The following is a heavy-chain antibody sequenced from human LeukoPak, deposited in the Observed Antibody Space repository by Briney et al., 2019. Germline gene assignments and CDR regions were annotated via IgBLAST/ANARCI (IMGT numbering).Heavy chain of an antibody. CDR2: FHHGGST. V-gene: IGHV4-38-2*01. J-gene: IGHJ4*02. Sequence: SETLSLTCSVSRYSISSAYHWGWIRQPPGKGLEWIGTFHHGGSTYYNPSLKSRVTISVDTSKNQFSLKLNSVTAADTAVYYCARHRSDDTFGYWGQGILVTVSS. CDR1: RYSISSAYH. D-gene: IGHD3-22*01. CDR3: ARHRSDDTFGY.